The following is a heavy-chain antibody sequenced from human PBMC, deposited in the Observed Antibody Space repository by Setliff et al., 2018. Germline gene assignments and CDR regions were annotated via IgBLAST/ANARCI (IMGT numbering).Heavy chain of an antibody. CDR3: ARGPSLGAAANWFDP. CDR2: ISSSSSYI. J-gene: IGHJ5*02. V-gene: IGHV3-21*01. D-gene: IGHD3-16*01. Sequence: GGSLRLSCAASGFTLSSYTMNWVRQAPGKGLEWVSSISSSSSYIYYADSVKGRFTISRDNAKNSLYLQMNSLRVEDTAVYYCARGPSLGAAANWFDPWGQ. CDR1: GFTLSSYT.